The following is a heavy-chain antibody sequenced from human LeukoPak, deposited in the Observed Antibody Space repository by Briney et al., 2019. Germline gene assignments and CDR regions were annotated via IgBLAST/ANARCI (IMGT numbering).Heavy chain of an antibody. CDR2: IFYSGGT. CDR3: ARHVSVAVTNFFDY. V-gene: IGHV4-39*01. Sequence: SETLSLTCTVSGGSISTSNYYWGWIRQPPGKGLEWIGNIFYSGGTYYSPSVKSRVTISLDTSRNQFSLRLSSVTAADTAVYYCARHVSVAVTNFFDYWGQGTLVTVSS. CDR1: GGSISTSNYY. J-gene: IGHJ4*02. D-gene: IGHD6-19*01.